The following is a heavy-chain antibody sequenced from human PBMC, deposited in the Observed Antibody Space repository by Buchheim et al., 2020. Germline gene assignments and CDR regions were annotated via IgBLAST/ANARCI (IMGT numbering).Heavy chain of an antibody. Sequence: VQLVESGGGLVQPGGSLRLSCAASGFTFSSYSMNWVRQAPGKGLEWVAVIWYDGTNKYYADSVKGRFTISRDNSKNTLYLQMNSLRAEDTAVYYCARDGVGWELLEYYFDFWGQGTL. V-gene: IGHV3-33*08. CDR3: ARDGVGWELLEYYFDF. D-gene: IGHD1-26*01. J-gene: IGHJ4*02. CDR2: IWYDGTNK. CDR1: GFTFSSYS.